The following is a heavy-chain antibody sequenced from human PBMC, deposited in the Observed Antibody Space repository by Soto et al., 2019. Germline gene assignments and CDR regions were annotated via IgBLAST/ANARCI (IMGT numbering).Heavy chain of an antibody. CDR2: IYYSGST. V-gene: IGHV4-59*01. J-gene: IGHJ6*03. CDR1: GGSISSYY. D-gene: IGHD2-15*01. Sequence: PSETLSLTCTVSGGSISSYYWSWIRQPPGKGLEWIGYIYYSGSTNYNPSLKSRVTISVDTSKNQFSLKLSSVTAADTAVYYCARGVMVAAHYSFGYYYYYMDVWGKGTTVTVSS. CDR3: ARGVMVAAHYSFGYYYYYMDV.